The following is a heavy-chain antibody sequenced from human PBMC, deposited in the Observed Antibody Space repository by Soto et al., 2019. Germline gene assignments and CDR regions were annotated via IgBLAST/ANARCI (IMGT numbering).Heavy chain of an antibody. CDR2: INAGNGNT. D-gene: IGHD2-2*01. Sequence: QVQLVQSGAEVKKPGASVKVSCKASGYTFTSYAMHWVRQAPGQRLEWMGWINAGNGNTKYSQKFQGRVTITRDTSASTAYMELSSMRSEDTAVYYCARRYCSSTSCYEAWFDPWGQGTLVTVSS. J-gene: IGHJ5*02. V-gene: IGHV1-3*01. CDR3: ARRYCSSTSCYEAWFDP. CDR1: GYTFTSYA.